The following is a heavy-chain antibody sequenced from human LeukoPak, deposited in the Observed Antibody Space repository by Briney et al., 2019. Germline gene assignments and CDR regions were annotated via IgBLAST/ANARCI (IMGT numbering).Heavy chain of an antibody. V-gene: IGHV3-53*01. J-gene: IGHJ6*04. CDR2: IYSGGST. CDR3: ARSDFGALLVDTAMDKYYYGMDV. CDR1: GFTVSSNY. Sequence: GGSLRLSCAASGFTVSSNYMSWVRQAPGKGLEWVSVIYSGGSTYYADSVKGQFTISRDNSKNTLYLQMNSLRAEDTAVYYCARSDFGALLVDTAMDKYYYGMDVWGKGTTVTVSS. D-gene: IGHD5-18*01.